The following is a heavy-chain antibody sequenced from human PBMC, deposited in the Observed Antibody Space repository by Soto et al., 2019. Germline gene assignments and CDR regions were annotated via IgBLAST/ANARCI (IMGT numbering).Heavy chain of an antibody. D-gene: IGHD5-18*01. V-gene: IGHV1-69*01. CDR2: TIPIIGTT. J-gene: IGHJ4*02. Sequence: QVQLVQSGAEVKKPGSSVKVSCKASGDTLSTHGISWVRQAPGQGLEWMGGTIPIIGTTDYAEKFQGRVTLAADESTTTSYMELSSLRPEDTAVYYCAAGDRSDTGAHWGQGPLLPVSS. CDR3: AAGDRSDTGAH. CDR1: GDTLSTHG.